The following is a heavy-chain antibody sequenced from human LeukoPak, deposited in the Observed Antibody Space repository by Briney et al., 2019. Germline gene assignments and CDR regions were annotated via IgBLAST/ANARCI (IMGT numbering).Heavy chain of an antibody. D-gene: IGHD5-12*01. J-gene: IGHJ5*02. CDR1: GFTFSSYG. Sequence: GGSLRLSCAASGFTFSSYGMHWVRQAPGKGLEWVAFIRYDGSNKYYADSVKGRFTISRDNSKNTLYLQMNSLRAEDTAVYYCARSPWGYPNWFDPWGQGTLVTVSS. V-gene: IGHV3-30*02. CDR3: ARSPWGYPNWFDP. CDR2: IRYDGSNK.